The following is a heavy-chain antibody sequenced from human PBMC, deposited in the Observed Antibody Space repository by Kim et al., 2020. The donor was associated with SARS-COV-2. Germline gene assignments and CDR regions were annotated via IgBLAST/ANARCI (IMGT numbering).Heavy chain of an antibody. CDR2: IYYSGSI. CDR1: GGAISSSSHY. V-gene: IGHV4-39*01. CDR3: ARSQGMTVNRGGAHYYYGMDV. Sequence: SETLSLTCTVSGGAISSSSHYWGRIRQPPGKGLEWIASIYYSGSIYYNRSLKSRVTISVDTPRNQFSLKLTSVTAADTALYYCARSQGMTVNRGGAHYYYGMDVWGQGTTVTVSS. D-gene: IGHD3-10*01. J-gene: IGHJ6*02.